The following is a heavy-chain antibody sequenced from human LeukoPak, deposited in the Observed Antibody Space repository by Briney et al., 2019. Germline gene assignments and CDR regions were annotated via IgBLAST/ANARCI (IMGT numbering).Heavy chain of an antibody. CDR2: ISYDGSNK. Sequence: GRSLRLSCAASGFTFSSYGMHWVRQAPGKGLEWVAVISYDGSNKYYADSVKGRFTISRDILKNTLYLQMNSLRAEDTAVYYCARGPAGYNWGQGTLVTVSS. V-gene: IGHV3-30*03. CDR3: ARGPAGYN. CDR1: GFTFSSYG. J-gene: IGHJ4*02. D-gene: IGHD1-1*01.